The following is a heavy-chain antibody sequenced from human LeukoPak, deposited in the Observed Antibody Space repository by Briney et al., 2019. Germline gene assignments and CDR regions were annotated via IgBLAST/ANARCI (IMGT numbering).Heavy chain of an antibody. Sequence: SETLSLTCTVSGGSISSYYWSWIRQPPGKGLEWIGYIYYSGSTYYNPSLKSRVTISLDTSKSQFSLKLISATAADTAVYYCARASAWFDPWGQGTLVTVSS. CDR3: ARASAWFDP. CDR1: GGSISSYY. V-gene: IGHV4-59*01. J-gene: IGHJ5*02. CDR2: IYYSGST.